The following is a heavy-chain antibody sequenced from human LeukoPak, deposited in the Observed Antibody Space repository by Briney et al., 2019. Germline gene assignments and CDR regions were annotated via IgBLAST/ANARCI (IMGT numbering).Heavy chain of an antibody. CDR3: ARAFYGSGSYYYYGMDV. CDR1: GFTFSDYY. D-gene: IGHD3-10*01. CDR2: ISSSGSTI. V-gene: IGHV3-11*01. Sequence: GGSLRLSCAASGFTFSDYYMSWLRQAPGKGLEGVSYISSSGSTIYYADSVKGRFTISRDNAKNSLYLQMNSLRAEDTAVYYCARAFYGSGSYYYYGMDVWVQGTTVTVSS. J-gene: IGHJ6*01.